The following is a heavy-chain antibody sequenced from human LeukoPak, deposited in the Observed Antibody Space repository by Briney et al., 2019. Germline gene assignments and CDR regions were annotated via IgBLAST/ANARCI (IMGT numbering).Heavy chain of an antibody. CDR1: GFTFSSYS. CDR3: ARGPARQGYCSSTSCYGYAFDI. CDR2: ISSSSCYI. J-gene: IGHJ3*02. Sequence: PGGSLRLSCAASGFTFSSYSMNWVRQAPGKGLEWVSSISSSSCYIYYADSVKGRFTISRDNAKNSLYLQMNSLRAEDTAVYYCARGPARQGYCSSTSCYGYAFDIWGQGTMVTVSS. V-gene: IGHV3-21*01. D-gene: IGHD2-2*01.